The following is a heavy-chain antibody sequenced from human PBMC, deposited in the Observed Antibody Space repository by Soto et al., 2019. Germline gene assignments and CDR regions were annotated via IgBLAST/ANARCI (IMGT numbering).Heavy chain of an antibody. D-gene: IGHD1-1*01. V-gene: IGHV3-72*01. CDR1: GFTFSDHC. CDR2: STDKTRSYTT. CDR3: VVDRTGNYYGMDV. Sequence: EVQLVESGGGLVQPGGSLRLSCVASGFTFSDHCMDWVRQAPGKGLEWVGRSTDKTRSYTTEYAASVKDRFTMSRDDSKNTVYLQTNSLKTEDTAVYYCVVDRTGNYYGMDVWGQGTTVTVSS. J-gene: IGHJ6*02.